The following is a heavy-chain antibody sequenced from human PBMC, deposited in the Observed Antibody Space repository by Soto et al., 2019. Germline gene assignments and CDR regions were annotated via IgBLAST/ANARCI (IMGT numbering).Heavy chain of an antibody. V-gene: IGHV4-59*01. CDR3: AKTKEGGFDP. J-gene: IGHJ5*02. CDR2: FHYSANT. D-gene: IGHD3-16*01. CDR1: GDSISTYY. Sequence: QVQLQESGPGLVKPSETLSLTCTVSGDSISTYYWSWIRQPPGKGLEWMGYFHYSANTNYNPSLKSRITISVDTSKNQFSLKLTSVTAADTAGYYCAKTKEGGFDPWGQGILVTVSS.